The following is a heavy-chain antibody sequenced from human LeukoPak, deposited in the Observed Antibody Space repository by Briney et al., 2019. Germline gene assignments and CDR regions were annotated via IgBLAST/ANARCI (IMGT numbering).Heavy chain of an antibody. J-gene: IGHJ4*02. CDR3: AREERDITGTKKGIDY. CDR2: IIPILGIA. CDR1: GGTCISYA. V-gene: IGHV1-69*04. Sequence: GASVMLSCKASGGTCISYAISWVRQAPRQGLEWMGRIIPILGIANYAQKFQGRVTITADKSTSTAYMELSSLRSEDTAVYYCAREERDITGTKKGIDYWGQGTLVTVSS. D-gene: IGHD1-7*01.